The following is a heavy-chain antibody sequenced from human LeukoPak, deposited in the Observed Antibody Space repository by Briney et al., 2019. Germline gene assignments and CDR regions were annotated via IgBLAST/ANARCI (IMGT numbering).Heavy chain of an antibody. CDR3: ASILTGYLYYFDY. J-gene: IGHJ4*02. V-gene: IGHV4-34*01. CDR2: PSGST. D-gene: IGHD3-9*01. Sequence: PSGSTNYNPSLKSRITISVDTSTNQFSLKLNSVTVADTAVYYCASILTGYLYYFDYWGQGTLVTVSS.